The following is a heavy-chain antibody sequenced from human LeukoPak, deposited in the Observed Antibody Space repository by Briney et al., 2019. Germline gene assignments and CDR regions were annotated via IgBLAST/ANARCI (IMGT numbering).Heavy chain of an antibody. CDR3: ARLSIAAAGTLNY. CDR1: GFTFSSYS. J-gene: IGHJ4*02. Sequence: GGSLRLSCAASGFTFSSYSMNWIRQAPGKGLEWVSYISSSGSTIYYADSVKGRFTISRDNAKNSLYLQTNSLRAEDTAVYYCARLSIAAAGTLNYWGQGTLVTVSS. V-gene: IGHV3-48*04. CDR2: ISSSGSTI. D-gene: IGHD6-13*01.